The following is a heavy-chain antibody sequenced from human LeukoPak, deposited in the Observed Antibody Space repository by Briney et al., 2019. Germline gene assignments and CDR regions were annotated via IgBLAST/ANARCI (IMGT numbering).Heavy chain of an antibody. Sequence: GGSLRLSCAASGFTFSSYGMHWVRQAPGKGLEWVAVISYDGSNKYYADSVKGRFTISRDNSKNTLYLQMNSLRAEDTAVYYCAKMGGPDYWGQGTLVTVPS. CDR3: AKMGGPDY. CDR2: ISYDGSNK. D-gene: IGHD3-16*01. J-gene: IGHJ4*02. V-gene: IGHV3-30*18. CDR1: GFTFSSYG.